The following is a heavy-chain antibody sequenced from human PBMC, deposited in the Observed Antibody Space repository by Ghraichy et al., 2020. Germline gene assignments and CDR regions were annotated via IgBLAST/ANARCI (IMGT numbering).Heavy chain of an antibody. Sequence: GTLNISCAASGFAVSSNYMNWVRQAPGKGLEWVSIIYSGGSTYYADSVKGRFTISRDNSKNTVYLQMNSLRAEDTAVYYCARDLQPGVWGQGTTVTVSS. CDR3: ARDLQPGV. J-gene: IGHJ6*02. CDR2: IYSGGST. V-gene: IGHV3-53*01. D-gene: IGHD4-11*01. CDR1: GFAVSSNY.